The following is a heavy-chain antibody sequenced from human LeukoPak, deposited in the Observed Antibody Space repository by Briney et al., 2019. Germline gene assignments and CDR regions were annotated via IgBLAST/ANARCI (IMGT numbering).Heavy chain of an antibody. CDR2: INPSGGST. CDR3: ARGPRITLVRGGQWYYYMDV. Sequence: VASVKVSCKASGYTFTNYYMHWVRQAPGQGLEWMGIINPSGGSTNYAQKFQGRVTMTRDTSTSTVYMELSSLRSEDTAVYYCARGPRITLVRGGQWYYYMDVWGKGTTVTISS. J-gene: IGHJ6*03. V-gene: IGHV1-46*01. CDR1: GYTFTNYY. D-gene: IGHD3-10*01.